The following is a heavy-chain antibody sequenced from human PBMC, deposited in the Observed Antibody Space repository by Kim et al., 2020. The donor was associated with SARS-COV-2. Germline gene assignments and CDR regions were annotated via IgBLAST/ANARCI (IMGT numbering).Heavy chain of an antibody. CDR3: ARGTGKLERRDWYFDL. J-gene: IGHJ2*01. Sequence: ASVKVSCKASGYTFTSYDINWVRQATGQGLEWMGWMNPNSGNTGYAQKFQGRVTMTRNTSISTAYMELSSLRSEDTAVYYCARGTGKLERRDWYFDLWGRGTLVTVSS. V-gene: IGHV1-8*01. CDR1: GYTFTSYD. D-gene: IGHD1-1*01. CDR2: MNPNSGNT.